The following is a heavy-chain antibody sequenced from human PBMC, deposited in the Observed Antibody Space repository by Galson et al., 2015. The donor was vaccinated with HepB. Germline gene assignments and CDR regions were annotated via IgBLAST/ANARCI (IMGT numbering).Heavy chain of an antibody. CDR2: ISWNSGSI. V-gene: IGHV3-9*01. CDR3: AKDRVPAATLDAFDI. CDR1: GFTFDDYA. D-gene: IGHD6-13*01. J-gene: IGHJ3*02. Sequence: SLRLSCAASGFTFDDYAMHWVRQAPGKGLEWVSGISWNSGSIGYADSVKGRFTISRDNAKNSLYLQMNSLRAEDTALYYCAKDRVPAATLDAFDIWGQGTMVAVSS.